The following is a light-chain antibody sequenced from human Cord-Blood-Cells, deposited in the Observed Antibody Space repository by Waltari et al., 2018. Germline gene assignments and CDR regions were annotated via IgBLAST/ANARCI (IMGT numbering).Light chain of an antibody. J-gene: IGKJ2*01. V-gene: IGKV3-15*01. CDR2: GAS. CDR3: QQYNNWPYT. CDR1: QSVSSN. Sequence: EIVMTQSPAPLSVSPGARAPLSCRASQSVSSNLAWYQQKPGQAPRLLIYGASTRATGIPARFSGSGSGTEFTLTISSLQSEDFAVYYCQQYNNWPYTFGQGTKLEIK.